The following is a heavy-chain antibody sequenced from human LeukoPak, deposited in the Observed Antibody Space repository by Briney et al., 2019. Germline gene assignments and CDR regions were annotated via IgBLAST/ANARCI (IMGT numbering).Heavy chain of an antibody. CDR3: VKDFEDSSSWYLWIRSDYFDY. CDR1: GFTFSSYA. J-gene: IGHJ4*02. CDR2: ISSNGGGT. Sequence: GGSLRLSCSASGFTFSSYAMHWVRQAPGKGLEYVSAISSNGGGTYYADSVKGRFTISRDNSKNTLYLQMSSLRAEDTAVYYCVKDFEDSSSWYLWIRSDYFDYWGQGTLVTVSS. D-gene: IGHD6-13*01. V-gene: IGHV3-64D*06.